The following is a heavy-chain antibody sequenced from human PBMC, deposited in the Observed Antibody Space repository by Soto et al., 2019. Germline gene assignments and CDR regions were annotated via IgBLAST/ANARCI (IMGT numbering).Heavy chain of an antibody. CDR2: INHSGST. CDR1: GGSLSGYY. J-gene: IGHJ2*01. D-gene: IGHD3-16*01. Sequence: QVQLQQWGAGLLKPSETLSLNCAVNGGSLSGYYWSWIRQPPGKGLEWIGEINHSGSTNYNPSLKSRVTISVDTSKNQFSLKLSSVTAADTAVYYCARKQRALRKWYFDLWGRGTLVTVSS. CDR3: ARKQRALRKWYFDL. V-gene: IGHV4-34*01.